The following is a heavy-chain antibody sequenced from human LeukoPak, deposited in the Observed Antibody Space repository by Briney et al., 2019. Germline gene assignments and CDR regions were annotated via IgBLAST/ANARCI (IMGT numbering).Heavy chain of an antibody. J-gene: IGHJ5*02. D-gene: IGHD6-19*01. Sequence: SETLSLTCTVSGGSISSSSYYWGWIRQPPGKGLEWIGSIYYSGSTYYNPSLKSRVTISVDTSKNQFSLKLSSVTAADTAVYYCASRYSSGWYAVGWFDPWGQGTLVTVSS. CDR1: GGSISSSSYY. CDR2: IYYSGST. V-gene: IGHV4-39*01. CDR3: ASRYSSGWYAVGWFDP.